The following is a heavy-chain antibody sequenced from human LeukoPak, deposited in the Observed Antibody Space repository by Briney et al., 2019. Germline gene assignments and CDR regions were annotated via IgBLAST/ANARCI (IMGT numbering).Heavy chain of an antibody. CDR3: ARHYSYYMDV. J-gene: IGHJ6*03. V-gene: IGHV4-61*02. Sequence: TLSLTCTVSGGWISSGSYYWSWIRQPAGKGVEWIGRIYTSGSTTYHPSLKSRVTISVATSKHQFSLKLSSVTAADTAVYYCARHYSYYMDVWGKGTTVTVSS. CDR1: GGWISSGSYY. CDR2: IYTSGST.